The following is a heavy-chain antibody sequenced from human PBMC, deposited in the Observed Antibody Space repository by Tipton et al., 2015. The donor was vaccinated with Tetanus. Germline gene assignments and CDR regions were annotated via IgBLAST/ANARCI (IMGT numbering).Heavy chain of an antibody. D-gene: IGHD3-10*01. CDR3: ARHSGGSEIGYYDDMDV. Sequence: VQLVQSGAEMRKSGESLKISCKTSGYFFDTHWIAWVRQMPGKGLEWMGIIYPGDSDTRYSPSFQGQVTMSVDRSTATAYLQWGSLKASGTAIYYCARHSGGSEIGYYDDMDVWGQGTTVTVSS. CDR1: GYFFDTHW. V-gene: IGHV5-51*01. CDR2: IYPGDSDT. J-gene: IGHJ6*02.